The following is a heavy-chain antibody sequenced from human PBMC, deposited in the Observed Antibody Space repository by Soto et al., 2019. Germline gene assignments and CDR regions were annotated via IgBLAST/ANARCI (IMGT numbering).Heavy chain of an antibody. CDR2: INPNGGGT. CDR3: ARAVHTMIQGVRFRVDQ. V-gene: IGHV1-2*02. CDR1: GYTFTAYY. J-gene: IGHJ4*02. D-gene: IGHD3-10*01. Sequence: ASVKVSCKASGYTFTAYYIHWVRQAPGQGLEWMGWINPNGGGTKYAQKFQGRVTMTRDTSINTAYMELTRLTSDDTAVYYCARAVHTMIQGVRFRVDQWGQGTLVTVSS.